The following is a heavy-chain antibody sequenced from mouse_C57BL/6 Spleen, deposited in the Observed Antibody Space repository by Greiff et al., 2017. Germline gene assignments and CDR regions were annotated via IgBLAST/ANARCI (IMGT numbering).Heavy chain of an antibody. Sequence: EVKVVESGGGLVQPGGSLKLSCAASGFTFSDYYMYWVRQTPEKRLEWVAYISNGGGSTYYPDTVKGRFTISRDNAKNTLYLQMSRLKSEDTAMYYCASHYYGNPWFAYWGQGTLVTVSA. CDR2: ISNGGGST. D-gene: IGHD2-1*01. CDR3: ASHYYGNPWFAY. CDR1: GFTFSDYY. J-gene: IGHJ3*01. V-gene: IGHV5-12*01.